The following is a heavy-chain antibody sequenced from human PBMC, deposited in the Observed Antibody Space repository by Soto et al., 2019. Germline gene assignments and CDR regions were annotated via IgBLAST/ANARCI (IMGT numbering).Heavy chain of an antibody. J-gene: IGHJ4*02. CDR3: VRTSLVVAAATREDY. D-gene: IGHD2-15*01. CDR2: INSDGSST. Sequence: EVQLVESGGGLVHPGESLRLPCAASGLTSSGYWMHWVRKAQGKGLVWVSRINSDGSSTSYAGSVKGRFTISRDNAKNTLYLQMNSLRAEDTAVYYCVRTSLVVAAATREDYWGQGTLVTVSS. CDR1: GLTSSGYW. V-gene: IGHV3-74*01.